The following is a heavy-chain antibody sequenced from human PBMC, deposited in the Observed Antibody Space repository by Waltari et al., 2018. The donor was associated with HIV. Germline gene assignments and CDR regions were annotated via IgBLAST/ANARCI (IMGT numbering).Heavy chain of an antibody. CDR3: ARGLSYFDGKPLPGYFDV. D-gene: IGHD1-26*01. CDR1: GFSLTSHS. Sequence: EEQLLQSGGKFVEPGESLRLSCVASGFSLTSHSVNWVCQAPGNGPACVSDMGTTSTARSYADSVKARFTVVADKAKQSVYLQISNLQDEDSAMYYCARGLSYFDGKPLPGYFDVWGRGSRVIVAS. CDR2: MGTTSTAR. J-gene: IGHJ2*01. V-gene: IGHV3-48*02.